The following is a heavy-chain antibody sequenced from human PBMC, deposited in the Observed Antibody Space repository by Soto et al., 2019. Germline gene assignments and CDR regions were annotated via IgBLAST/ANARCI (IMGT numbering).Heavy chain of an antibody. CDR2: ISYDGSNK. CDR3: AKPSISTIFGVVIIPPYFDY. J-gene: IGHJ4*01. Sequence: GGSLRLSCAASGFTFSSYGMHWVRQAPGKGLEWVAVISYDGSNKYYADSVKGRFTISRDNSKNTLYLQMNSLRAEDTAVYYCAKPSISTIFGVVIIPPYFDYWGRGTLVTVSS. D-gene: IGHD3-3*01. V-gene: IGHV3-30*18. CDR1: GFTFSSYG.